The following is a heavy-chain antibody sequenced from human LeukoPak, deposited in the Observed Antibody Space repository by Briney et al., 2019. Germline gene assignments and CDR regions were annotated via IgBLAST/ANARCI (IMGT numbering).Heavy chain of an antibody. Sequence: ASVKVSCKVSGYTLTELSMHWVRQAPGKGLEWMGGFDPEDGETIYAQKFQGRVTMTEDTSTDTAYMELSSLRSEDTAVYYCAKDEATNRPYYMDVWGKGTTVTVSS. V-gene: IGHV1-24*01. CDR1: GYTLTELS. D-gene: IGHD5-24*01. CDR3: AKDEATNRPYYMDV. CDR2: FDPEDGET. J-gene: IGHJ6*03.